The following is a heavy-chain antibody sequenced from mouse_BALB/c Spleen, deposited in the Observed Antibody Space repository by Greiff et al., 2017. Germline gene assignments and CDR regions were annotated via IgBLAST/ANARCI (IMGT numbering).Heavy chain of an antibody. V-gene: IGHV1-54*01. D-gene: IGHD2-1*01. Sequence: VQLQQSGAELVRPGTSVKVSCKASGYAFTNYLIEWVKQRPGQGLEWIGVINPGSGGTNYNEKFKGKATLTADKSSSTAYMQLSSLTSDDSAVYCCARRFYGNYFDYWGQGTTLTVSS. CDR1: GYAFTNYL. CDR3: ARRFYGNYFDY. J-gene: IGHJ2*01. CDR2: INPGSGGT.